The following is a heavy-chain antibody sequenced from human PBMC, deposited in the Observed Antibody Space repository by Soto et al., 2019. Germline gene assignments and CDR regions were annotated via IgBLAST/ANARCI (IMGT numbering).Heavy chain of an antibody. CDR2: VDPNGGGS. V-gene: IGHV1-2*04. CDR1: GYSFTDYK. CDR3: ATWGDYGDFEGFDF. Sequence: QGQLLQSGAEVKKPGASVKVSCKTSGYSFTDYKLHWVRQAPGQGLEWMGWVDPNGGGSNSAQKFQGSVTMTWDTSITTAYLDLTRLTTNDTATYFCATWGDYGDFEGFDFWGQGTLVTVSS. J-gene: IGHJ4*02. D-gene: IGHD4-17*01.